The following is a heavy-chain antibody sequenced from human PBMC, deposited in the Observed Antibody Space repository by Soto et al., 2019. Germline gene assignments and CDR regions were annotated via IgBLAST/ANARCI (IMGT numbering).Heavy chain of an antibody. CDR2: IYYSGST. CDR1: GGSISSSSYY. CDR3: ASWDYGDFPI. D-gene: IGHD4-17*01. Sequence: SETLSLTCTVSGGSISSSSYYWGWIRQPPGKGLEWIGSIYYSGSTYYNPSLKSRVTISVDTSKNQFSLKLSSVTAADTAVCYCASWDYGDFPIWGQGTMVTVSS. J-gene: IGHJ3*02. V-gene: IGHV4-39*01.